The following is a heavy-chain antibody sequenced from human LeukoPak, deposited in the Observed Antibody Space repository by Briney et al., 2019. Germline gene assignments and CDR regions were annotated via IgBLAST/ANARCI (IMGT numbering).Heavy chain of an antibody. D-gene: IGHD1-26*01. CDR3: AREASGSTGYFDS. CDR2: ISHSGST. Sequence: SETLSLTCTVYGGSFGAHYWSWVRQPPAKGLEWIGEISHSGSTNYNPSLKSRVTISVDTSKNQVSLNLKPVTAADTAVYYCAREASGSTGYFDSWGQGTLVTVSS. V-gene: IGHV4-34*01. J-gene: IGHJ4*02. CDR1: GGSFGAHY.